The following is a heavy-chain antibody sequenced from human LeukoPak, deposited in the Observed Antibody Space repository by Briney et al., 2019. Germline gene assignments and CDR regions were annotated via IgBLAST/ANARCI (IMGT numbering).Heavy chain of an antibody. V-gene: IGHV1-69*13. Sequence: GASVKVSCKASGGTFIRHAISWVRQAPGQGLEWMGGIIPNFGTPHLAQNFQDRVTITADESTSTAYMELSSLRSEDTAVYYCARDLGFGELLGQPFDYWGQGTLVTVSS. CDR1: GGTFIRHA. CDR3: ARDLGFGELLGQPFDY. CDR2: IIPNFGTP. D-gene: IGHD3-10*01. J-gene: IGHJ4*02.